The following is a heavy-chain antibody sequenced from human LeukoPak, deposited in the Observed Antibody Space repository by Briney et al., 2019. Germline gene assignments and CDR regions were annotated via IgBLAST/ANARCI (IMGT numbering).Heavy chain of an antibody. D-gene: IGHD1-14*01. J-gene: IGHJ3*02. Sequence: PGGSLRLSCAASGFTFSSYAMSWVRQAPGKGLEWVSAISGSGGSTYYADSVKGRFTISRDNSKNTLYLQMNSLRAEDTAVYYCAKDAGPRFATTNNESFDNLGQGKIVTVFS. CDR1: GFTFSSYA. V-gene: IGHV3-23*01. CDR3: AKDAGPRFATTNNESFDN. CDR2: ISGSGGST.